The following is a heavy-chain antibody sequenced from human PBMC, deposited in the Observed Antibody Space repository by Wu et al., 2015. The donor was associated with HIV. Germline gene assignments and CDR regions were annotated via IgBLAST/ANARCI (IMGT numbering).Heavy chain of an antibody. V-gene: IGHV1-18*01. J-gene: IGHJ4*02. Sequence: QVQLVQSGAEVKKPGASVKVSCKASGYTFTSYGISWVRQAPGQGLEWMGWISAYNGNTNYAQKLQGRVTMTTDTSTSTAYMELRSLRSDDTAVYYCARDLRRYCSSTSCYTGYWGQGTLVTVSS. CDR3: ARDLRRYCSSTSCYTGY. CDR2: ISAYNGNT. D-gene: IGHD2-2*02. CDR1: GYTFTSYG.